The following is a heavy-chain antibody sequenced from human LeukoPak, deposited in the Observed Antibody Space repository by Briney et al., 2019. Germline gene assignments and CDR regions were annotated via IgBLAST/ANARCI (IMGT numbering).Heavy chain of an antibody. CDR1: GYTFTGYY. V-gene: IGHV1-2*02. D-gene: IGHD3-10*01. CDR3: ARVWGLSGGY. CDR2: INPNSGGT. Sequence: ASVKVSSXASGYTFTGYYMHWVRQAHGQGREWMEWINPNSGGTNYTQKFQGRVPTARDTSISTAYMELSRLRSDDAAVYYCARVWGLSGGYWRQGTMVTVSS. J-gene: IGHJ3*01.